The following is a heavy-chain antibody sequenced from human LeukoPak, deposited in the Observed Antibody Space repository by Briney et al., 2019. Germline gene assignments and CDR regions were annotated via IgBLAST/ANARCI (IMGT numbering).Heavy chain of an antibody. D-gene: IGHD2-2*03. CDR2: ISGSGGST. CDR3: AKGTTLGIVVVPAAAFDY. CDR1: GFTFSSYA. V-gene: IGHV3-23*01. Sequence: GGSLRLSCAASGFTFSSYAMSWVRQAPGKGLEWVSAISGSGGSTYFADSVKGRFTISRDNSKNTLYLQMNSLRAEDTAVYYCAKGTTLGIVVVPAAAFDYWGQGTLVTVSS. J-gene: IGHJ4*02.